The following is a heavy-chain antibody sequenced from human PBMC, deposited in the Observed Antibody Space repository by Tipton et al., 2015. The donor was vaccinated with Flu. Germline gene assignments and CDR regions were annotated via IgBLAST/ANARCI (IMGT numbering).Heavy chain of an antibody. CDR2: ISYSGST. J-gene: IGHJ5*02. D-gene: IGHD5-18*01. CDR1: GDSISSGRYY. CDR3: ARLRGYPGWFDA. Sequence: TLSLTCSVAGDSISSGRYYWGWIRHHPGKGLEWIAYISYSGSTYYSPSLKSRVTISLDTSRNQFSLRLNSATAADTAVYYCARLRGYPGWFDAWGQGTLVTVSS. V-gene: IGHV4-31*03.